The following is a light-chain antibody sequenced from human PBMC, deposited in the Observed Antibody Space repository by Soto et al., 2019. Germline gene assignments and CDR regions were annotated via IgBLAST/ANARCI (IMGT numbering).Light chain of an antibody. CDR1: SSDVGGYNY. J-gene: IGLJ2*01. CDR2: DVS. Sequence: QSARTQPRSVSGSPGQSVTISCTGTSSDVGGYNYVSWYQQHPGKAPKLMIYDVSKRPSGVPDRFSGSKSGNTASLTISGLQAEDEADYYCCSYAGSYTVVFGGGTKHTVL. V-gene: IGLV2-11*01. CDR3: CSYAGSYTVV.